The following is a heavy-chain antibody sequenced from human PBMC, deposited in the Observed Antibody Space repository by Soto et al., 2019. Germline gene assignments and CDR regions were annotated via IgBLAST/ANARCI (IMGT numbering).Heavy chain of an antibody. V-gene: IGHV3-23*01. CDR3: AQAISRERQIDY. J-gene: IGHJ4*02. CDR2: ISSTADGT. D-gene: IGHD1-26*01. CDR1: GFTFGNYA. Sequence: LRLSCAASGFTFGNYAMGWVRQAPGKGLEWVSTISSTADGTDYADSVKGRFTISRDNSKNTLYLQMNSLRAEDTAVYYCAQAISRERQIDYWGQGTLVTVSS.